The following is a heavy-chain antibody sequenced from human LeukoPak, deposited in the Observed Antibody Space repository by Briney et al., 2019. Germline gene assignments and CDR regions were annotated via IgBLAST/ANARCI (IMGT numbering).Heavy chain of an antibody. CDR2: IYYSGNT. D-gene: IGHD1-26*01. CDR3: ARLRRVGLTSGDAFDI. V-gene: IGHV4-61*01. J-gene: IGHJ3*02. Sequence: SETLSLTCTVSGGSISSSSYYWSWIRQSPGKGLEWIAYIYYSGNTDYNPSLKSRVTISVDTSKNQFSLELNSVTAADTAVYYCARLRRVGLTSGDAFDIWGQGTMVTVSS. CDR1: GGSISSSSYY.